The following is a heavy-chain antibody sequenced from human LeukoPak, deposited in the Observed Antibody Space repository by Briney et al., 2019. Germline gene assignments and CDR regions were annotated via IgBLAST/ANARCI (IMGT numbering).Heavy chain of an antibody. CDR2: INHGGST. CDR1: GGSISSGDYY. CDR3: ARGGELEQGGFDY. J-gene: IGHJ4*02. D-gene: IGHD1/OR15-1a*01. V-gene: IGHV4-39*07. Sequence: SETLSLTCTVSGGSISSGDYYWSWIRQPPGKGLEWIGEINHGGSTNYNPSLKSRVTISVDTSKNQFSLKLSSVTAADTAVYYCARGGELEQGGFDYWGQGTLVTVSS.